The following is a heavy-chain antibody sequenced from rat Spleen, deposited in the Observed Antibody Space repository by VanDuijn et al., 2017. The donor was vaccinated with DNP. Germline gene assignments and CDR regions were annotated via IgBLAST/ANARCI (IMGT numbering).Heavy chain of an antibody. Sequence: EVQLQESGPGLVKPSQSLSLTCSVTGSSIISNYWAWIRKFPGNKMEWTGYRSYSGSTSYNPSLKSRISITRDTSKNQFFLQLNSVTTEDTATYYCARWTRYFDYWGQGVMVTVSS. D-gene: IGHD1-7*01. J-gene: IGHJ2*01. CDR3: ARWTRYFDY. CDR1: GSSIISNY. CDR2: RSYSGST. V-gene: IGHV3-1*01.